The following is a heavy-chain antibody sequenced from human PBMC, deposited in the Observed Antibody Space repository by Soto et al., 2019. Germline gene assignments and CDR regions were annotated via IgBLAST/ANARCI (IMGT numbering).Heavy chain of an antibody. V-gene: IGHV4-34*01. Sequence: SQALSRSCAGHVGSFCGYCWEWYRQHPGKGLEWIGEVNHGGTSNYNPSLKSRAIISVDTSKNQFSLKLTSVTAEDTALYFCAIPSFLRTGDLFQVLAFGVKGTSVPV. CDR2: VNHGGTS. CDR3: AIPSFLRTGDLFQVLAF. CDR1: VGSFCGYC. D-gene: IGHD3-10*01. J-gene: IGHJ6*03.